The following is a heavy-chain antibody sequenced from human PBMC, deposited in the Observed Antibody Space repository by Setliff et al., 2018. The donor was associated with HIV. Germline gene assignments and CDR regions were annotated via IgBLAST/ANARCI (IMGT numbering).Heavy chain of an antibody. CDR1: DDSFTNYD. V-gene: IGHV4-59*08. J-gene: IGHJ4*02. CDR2: ISSSGTT. Sequence: PSETLSLTCVVSDDSFTNYDWTWIRQSPGKALEWIGYISSSGTTNYNPSLRSRVTISIETSNTRFSLWLRSATAADTATYFCARLGRAIDDGGSSLRLDFWGQGILVTVSS. D-gene: IGHD2-21*01. CDR3: ARLGRAIDDGGSSLRLDF.